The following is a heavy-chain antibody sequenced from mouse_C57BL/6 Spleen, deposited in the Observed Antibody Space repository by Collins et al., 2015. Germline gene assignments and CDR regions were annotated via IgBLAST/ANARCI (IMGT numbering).Heavy chain of an antibody. CDR3: ARWRDGNVGAY. Sequence: VKQRPGKGLEWIGQIYPGDGDTNYNGKFKGKATLTADKSSSTAYMQLSSLTSEDSAVYFCARWRDGNVGAYWGQGTLVTVSA. V-gene: IGHV1-80*01. D-gene: IGHD2-1*01. J-gene: IGHJ3*01. CDR2: IYPGDGDT.